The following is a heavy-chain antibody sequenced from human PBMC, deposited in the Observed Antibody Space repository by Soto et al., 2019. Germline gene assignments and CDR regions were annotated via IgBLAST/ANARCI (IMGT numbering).Heavy chain of an antibody. CDR3: ARWNYYDILTGSYPQYYFDY. D-gene: IGHD3-9*01. CDR1: GYTFTSYG. CDR2: ISAYNGNT. J-gene: IGHJ4*02. V-gene: IGHV1-18*04. Sequence: ASVKVSCKASGYTFTSYGISWVRQAPGQGLEWMGWISAYNGNTNYAQKLQGRVTMTTDTSTSTAYMELRSLRSDDTAVYYCARWNYYDILTGSYPQYYFDYWGQGTLVTVSS.